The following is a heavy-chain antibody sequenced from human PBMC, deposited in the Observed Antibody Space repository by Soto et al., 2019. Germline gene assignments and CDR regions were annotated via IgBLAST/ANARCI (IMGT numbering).Heavy chain of an antibody. Sequence: ASVKVCCKASGYTFTSYYMHWVRQAPGQGLEWMGIINPSGGNTSYAQKFQGRVTMTRDTSTSTVYMELSSLRSEDTAVYYCARPGGPGGYFDYWGQGTLVTVSS. CDR2: INPSGGNT. V-gene: IGHV1-46*01. D-gene: IGHD3-22*01. CDR1: GYTFTSYY. CDR3: ARPGGPGGYFDY. J-gene: IGHJ4*02.